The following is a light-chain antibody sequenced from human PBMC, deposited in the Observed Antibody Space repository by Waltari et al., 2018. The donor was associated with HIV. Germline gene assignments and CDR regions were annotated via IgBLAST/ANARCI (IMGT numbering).Light chain of an antibody. V-gene: IGKV3-11*01. CDR2: DAS. Sequence: EIVLTQSPATLSLSPGERATLSCRASQSISSNLAWYQQKPGQAPRLLIYDASNRATGIPVRFSGSGYGTDFTLTISSLEPEDFAVYYCQQRDNWPPLATFGPGTKVDI. CDR3: QQRDNWPPLAT. CDR1: QSISSN. J-gene: IGKJ3*01.